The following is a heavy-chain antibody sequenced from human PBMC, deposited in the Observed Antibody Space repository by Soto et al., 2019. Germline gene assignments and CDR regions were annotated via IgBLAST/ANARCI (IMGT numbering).Heavy chain of an antibody. CDR2: IYTSGNS. D-gene: IGHD3-10*01. Sequence: QVQLQESGPGLVKPSETLSLTCSVSGGSIRNYYWNWIRQPAGKGLEWIGRIYTSGNSDYNPSLKSRVTMSADTSKNQLSLRLSSVTAADSAVYYCARLWFGKPPGYLDYWGQGSRVTISS. J-gene: IGHJ4*02. V-gene: IGHV4-4*07. CDR1: GGSIRNYY. CDR3: ARLWFGKPPGYLDY.